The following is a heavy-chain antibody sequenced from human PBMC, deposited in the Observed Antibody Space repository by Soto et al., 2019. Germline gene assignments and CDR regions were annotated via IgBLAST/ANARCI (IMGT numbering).Heavy chain of an antibody. CDR1: GYTFTSYG. D-gene: IGHD2-2*01. CDR2: ISAYNGNT. V-gene: IGHV1-18*04. CDR3: ARDSIVVPAASSAFDI. J-gene: IGHJ3*02. Sequence: QVQLVQSGAEVKKPGASVKVSCKASGYTFTSYGISWVRQAPGQGLEGMGWISAYNGNTNYAQKLQGRVTMTTDTSTSTAYMELRSLRSDDTAVYYCARDSIVVPAASSAFDIWGQGTMVTVSS.